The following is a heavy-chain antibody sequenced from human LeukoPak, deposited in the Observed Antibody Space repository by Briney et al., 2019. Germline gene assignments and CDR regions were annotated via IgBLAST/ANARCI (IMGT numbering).Heavy chain of an antibody. Sequence: ASVKVSCKASGYTFTAYYIHWVRQAPGQGLEWMGWINPNSGGTNYAQKFQGRVTMTRDTSISTAYMELSRLRSDDTAVYYCAREGGWWELTTLPRAFDIWGQGTMVTVSS. CDR1: GYTFTAYY. D-gene: IGHD1-26*01. CDR2: INPNSGGT. CDR3: AREGGWWELTTLPRAFDI. V-gene: IGHV1-2*02. J-gene: IGHJ3*02.